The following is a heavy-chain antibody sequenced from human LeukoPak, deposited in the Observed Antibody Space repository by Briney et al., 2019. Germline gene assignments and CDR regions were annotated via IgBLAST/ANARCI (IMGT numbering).Heavy chain of an antibody. CDR1: GYTFTRYG. CDR2: INPSGGST. J-gene: IGHJ4*02. Sequence: GASVKVSCKASGYTFTRYGISWVRQAPGQGLEWMGIINPSGGSTSYAQKFQGRVTMTRDMSTSTVYMELSSLRSEDTAVYYCARERDAFDYWGQGTLVTVSS. CDR3: ARERDAFDY. V-gene: IGHV1-46*01.